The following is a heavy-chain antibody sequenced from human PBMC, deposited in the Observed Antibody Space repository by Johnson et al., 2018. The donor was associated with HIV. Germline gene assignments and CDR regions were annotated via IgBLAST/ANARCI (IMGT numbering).Heavy chain of an antibody. CDR1: GFTFDDYA. J-gene: IGHJ3*02. Sequence: VLLVESGGGLVQPGRSLRLSCAASGFTFDDYAMHWVRQAPGKGLEWVSGISWNSGSIGYADSVKGRFTISRDNAKNSLYLQMNSLRAEDTALFYCASGVVTLSFDIWGQGTMVTVSS. D-gene: IGHD3-3*01. CDR2: ISWNSGSI. CDR3: ASGVVTLSFDI. V-gene: IGHV3-9*01.